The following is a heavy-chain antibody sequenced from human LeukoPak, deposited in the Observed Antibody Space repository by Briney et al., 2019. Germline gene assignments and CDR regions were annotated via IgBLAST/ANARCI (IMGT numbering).Heavy chain of an antibody. D-gene: IGHD3-9*01. Sequence: GGSLRLSCAASGFNFNTYSMHWVRQAPGKGLEYVSAISSNGRSTYHANSVKGRFTISRDNSNNTLYLQMGSLRAEDMAVYYCARDGGDKTAHYGDQFDEWGQGTLVTVSS. CDR3: ARDGGDKTAHYGDQFDE. V-gene: IGHV3-64*01. CDR1: GFNFNTYS. CDR2: ISSNGRST. J-gene: IGHJ4*02.